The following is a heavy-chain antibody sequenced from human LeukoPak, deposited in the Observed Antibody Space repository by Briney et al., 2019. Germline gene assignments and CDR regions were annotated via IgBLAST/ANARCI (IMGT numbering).Heavy chain of an antibody. J-gene: IGHJ4*02. D-gene: IGHD3-10*01. V-gene: IGHV3-21*01. Sequence: GGSLRLSCAASGFTLSSYSMNWVRQAPGKGLEWVSSISSSSSYIYYADSVKGRFTISRDNAKNSLYLQMNSLRAEDTAVYYCARAYYGSGSYYVDYWGQGTLVTVSS. CDR3: ARAYYGSGSYYVDY. CDR2: ISSSSSYI. CDR1: GFTLSSYS.